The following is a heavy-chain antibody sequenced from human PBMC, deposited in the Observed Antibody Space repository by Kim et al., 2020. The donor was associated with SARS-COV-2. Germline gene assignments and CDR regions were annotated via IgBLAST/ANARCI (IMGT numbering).Heavy chain of an antibody. D-gene: IGHD2-21*02. V-gene: IGHV4-59*02. Sequence: SETLSLTCTVSGGSVSSYSWNWIRQPPGKGLEWIGYIYYSGSTNYNPSLNSRVTMSVDTSKNQFSLKMSSVTAADTDVYYCARDTGGDLGLKDNWFDPWG. CDR1: GGSVSSYS. J-gene: IGHJ5*02. CDR2: IYYSGST. CDR3: ARDTGGDLGLKDNWFDP.